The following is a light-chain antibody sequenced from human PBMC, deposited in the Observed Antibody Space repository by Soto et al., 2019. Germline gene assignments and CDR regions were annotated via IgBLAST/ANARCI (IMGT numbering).Light chain of an antibody. Sequence: IQMTQSPSSLSAPVGDSITITCRASQDIRSDLGWYQQKPGRAPKLLIYDASSLQGGVPSRFSGSGSGTDFTLTISSLQPEDFATYYCLQDYDYLWTFGQGTKVDTK. J-gene: IGKJ1*01. CDR3: LQDYDYLWT. V-gene: IGKV1-6*01. CDR1: QDIRSD. CDR2: DAS.